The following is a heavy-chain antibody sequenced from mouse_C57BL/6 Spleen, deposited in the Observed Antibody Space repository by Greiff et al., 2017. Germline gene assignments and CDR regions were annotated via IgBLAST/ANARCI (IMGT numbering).Heavy chain of an antibody. CDR1: GYSFTDYN. CDR3: ARSLYGSSFYYAMDY. D-gene: IGHD1-1*01. Sequence: VQLKQSGPELVKPGASVKISCKASGYSFTDYNMNWVKQSNGKSLEWIGVINPNYGTTSYNQKFKGKATLTVDQSSSTAYMQLNSLTSEDSAVYYCARSLYGSSFYYAMDYWGQGTSVTVSS. CDR2: INPNYGTT. J-gene: IGHJ4*01. V-gene: IGHV1-39*01.